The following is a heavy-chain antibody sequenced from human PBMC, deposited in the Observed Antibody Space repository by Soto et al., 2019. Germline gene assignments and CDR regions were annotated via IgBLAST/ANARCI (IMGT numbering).Heavy chain of an antibody. J-gene: IGHJ4*02. Sequence: ASVKVSCKASGGTFSSYAISWVRQAPGQGLEWMGGIIPIFGTANYAQKFQGRVTITADESTSTAYMELSSLRSEDTAVYYCARDAKDYVWGSYRSEFDYWGQGTLVTVSS. D-gene: IGHD3-16*02. V-gene: IGHV1-69*13. CDR3: ARDAKDYVWGSYRSEFDY. CDR1: GGTFSSYA. CDR2: IIPIFGTA.